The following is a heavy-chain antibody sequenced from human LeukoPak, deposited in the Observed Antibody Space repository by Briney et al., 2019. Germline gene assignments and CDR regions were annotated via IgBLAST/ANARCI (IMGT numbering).Heavy chain of an antibody. CDR2: INTNTGNP. V-gene: IGHV7-4-1*02. Sequence: ASVKVSCKASGYTFTSYTMNRVRQAPGQGLEWMGWINTNTGNPAYAQGFTGRFVFSLDTSVSTAYLQISSLKAGDTAVYYCARPGVPAATYYYYYHGMDVWGQGTTVTVSS. D-gene: IGHD2-2*01. CDR3: ARPGVPAATYYYYYHGMDV. CDR1: GYTFTSYT. J-gene: IGHJ6*02.